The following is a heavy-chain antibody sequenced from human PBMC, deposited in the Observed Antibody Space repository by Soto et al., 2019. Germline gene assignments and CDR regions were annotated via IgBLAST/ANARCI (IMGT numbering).Heavy chain of an antibody. CDR3: ARGSSDTAMVPLDY. CDR2: INHSGST. J-gene: IGHJ4*02. V-gene: IGHV4-34*01. D-gene: IGHD5-18*01. Sequence: PSETLSLTCAVYGGSFSGYYWSWIRQPPGKGLEWIGEINHSGSTNYNPSLKSRVTISVDTSKNQFSLKLSSVTAADTAVYYCARGSSDTAMVPLDYWGQGTLLPVSS. CDR1: GGSFSGYY.